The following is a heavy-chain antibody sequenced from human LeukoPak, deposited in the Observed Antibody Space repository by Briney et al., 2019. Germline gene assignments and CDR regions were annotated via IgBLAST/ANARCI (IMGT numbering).Heavy chain of an antibody. CDR3: AKAPTIFGVVKFDY. D-gene: IGHD3-3*01. J-gene: IGHJ4*02. V-gene: IGHV3-23*01. CDR1: GFTFSSYA. CDR2: ISGSGGST. Sequence: GGSLRLSCAASGFTFSSYAMSWVRQAPGKGLEWVSAISGSGGSTYYADSVEGRFTIPRDNSKNTLYLQMNGLRAEDTAVYYCAKAPTIFGVVKFDYWGQGTLVTVSS.